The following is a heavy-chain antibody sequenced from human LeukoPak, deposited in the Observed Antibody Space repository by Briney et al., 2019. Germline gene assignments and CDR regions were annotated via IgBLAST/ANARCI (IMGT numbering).Heavy chain of an antibody. CDR2: IYYSGST. D-gene: IGHD6-19*01. V-gene: IGHV4-59*01. Sequence: PSETLSLTCTVSGGSLSSYYWSWIRQPPGKGLEWIGHIYYSGSTNYNPSLQSRVIISLDTSKNQFSLKLSSVTVADTAVYYCARESSGGWYYFDSWGQGTLVTVSS. CDR1: GGSLSSYY. CDR3: ARESSGGWYYFDS. J-gene: IGHJ4*02.